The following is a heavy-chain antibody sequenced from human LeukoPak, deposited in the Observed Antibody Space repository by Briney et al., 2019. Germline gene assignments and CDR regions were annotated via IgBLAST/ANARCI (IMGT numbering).Heavy chain of an antibody. J-gene: IGHJ6*02. CDR1: GFTFTNYV. Sequence: GGSLRLSCAASGFTFTNYVMHWVRQAPGKGLEWVAFIRKDGSNKYYADSVKGRFTISRDNSKSTLYLEMNSLRAEDTAVYYCAGGCGGGSCYPSYYYYGMDVWGQGTTVTVSS. CDR2: IRKDGSNK. V-gene: IGHV3-30*02. CDR3: AGGCGGGSCYPSYYYYGMDV. D-gene: IGHD2-15*01.